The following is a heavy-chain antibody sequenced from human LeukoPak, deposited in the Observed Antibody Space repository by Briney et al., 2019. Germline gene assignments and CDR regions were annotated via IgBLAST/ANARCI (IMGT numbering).Heavy chain of an antibody. CDR1: GGSISSGDYY. D-gene: IGHD3-9*01. V-gene: IGHV4-30-4*01. J-gene: IGHJ4*02. CDR2: IYYSGST. Sequence: PSETLSLTCTVSGGSISSGDYYWSWIRQPPGKGLEWIGYIYYSGSTYYNPSLKSRVTISVDTSKNQFSLKLSSVTAADTAVYYCASTNYDILTGYPNAPFDYWGQGTLVTVSS. CDR3: ASTNYDILTGYPNAPFDY.